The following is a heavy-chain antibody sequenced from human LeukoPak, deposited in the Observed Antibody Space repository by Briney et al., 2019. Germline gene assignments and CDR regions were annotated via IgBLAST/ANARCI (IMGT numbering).Heavy chain of an antibody. D-gene: IGHD5-12*01. CDR1: GYTFTGYY. CDR2: INPNSGGT. V-gene: IGHV1-2*02. Sequence: ASVKVSCTASGYTFTGYYMHWVRQAPGQGFEWMGWINPNSGGTNYAQKFQGRVTMTRDTSISTAYMELSRLRSDDTAVYYCARGGYAYYYYYGMDVWGQGTTVTVSS. J-gene: IGHJ6*02. CDR3: ARGGYAYYYYYGMDV.